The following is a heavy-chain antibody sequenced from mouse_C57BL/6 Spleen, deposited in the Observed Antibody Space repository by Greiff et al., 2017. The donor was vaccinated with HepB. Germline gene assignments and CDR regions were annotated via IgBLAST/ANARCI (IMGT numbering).Heavy chain of an antibody. CDR2: ISSGSSTI. CDR1: GFTFSDYG. J-gene: IGHJ2*01. CDR3: ARDDGYYVDY. V-gene: IGHV5-17*01. Sequence: DVKLVESGGGLVKPGGSLKLSCAASGFTFSDYGMHWVRQAPEKGLEWVAYISSGSSTIYYADTVKGRFTISRDNAKNTLFLQMTSLRSEDTAMYYCARDDGYYVDYWGQGTTLTVSS. D-gene: IGHD2-3*01.